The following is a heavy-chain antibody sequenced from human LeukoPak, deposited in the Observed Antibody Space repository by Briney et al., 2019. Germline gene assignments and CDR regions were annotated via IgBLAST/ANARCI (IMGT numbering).Heavy chain of an antibody. Sequence: GASVKVSCKASGYTFTSYYMHWVRQAPGQGLEWMGIINPSGGSTSYAQKFQGRVTMTRDTSTSTVYMELSSLRSEDTAVYYCARVQFGFGTVGYYYGMDVWGQGTTVTVSS. CDR2: INPSGGST. CDR1: GYTFTSYY. CDR3: ARVQFGFGTVGYYYGMDV. J-gene: IGHJ6*02. D-gene: IGHD3-10*01. V-gene: IGHV1-46*01.